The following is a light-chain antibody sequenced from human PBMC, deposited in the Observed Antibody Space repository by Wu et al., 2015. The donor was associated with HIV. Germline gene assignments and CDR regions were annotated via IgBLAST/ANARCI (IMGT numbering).Light chain of an antibody. CDR3: QQYHNWPPVT. J-gene: IGKJ4*01. CDR2: DTS. CDR1: QSVGPN. V-gene: IGKV3D-15*01. Sequence: EVVLTQSPATLSVSPGDSATLSCRASQSVGPNLAWYQQKPGQAPRLLIYDTSIRATGIPARYSGSGSGSDFTLTISSLQSEDFAIYYCQQYHNWPPVTFGGGTKVEIK.